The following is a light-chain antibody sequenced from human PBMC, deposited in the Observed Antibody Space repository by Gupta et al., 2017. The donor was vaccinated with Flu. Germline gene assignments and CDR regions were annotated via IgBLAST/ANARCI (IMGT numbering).Light chain of an antibody. Sequence: EIVLTQSPDFQSVTPQEKVTITCRASQSIGNNLHWYQQKPEQSPKLLIKYASQYISGVPSRFSGSGSGTDFTLNIKRLEAEDAAAYYCQQSSSLPWTFGQGIKVEIE. V-gene: IGKV6D-21*02. J-gene: IGKJ1*01. CDR1: QSIGNN. CDR2: YAS. CDR3: QQSSSLPWT.